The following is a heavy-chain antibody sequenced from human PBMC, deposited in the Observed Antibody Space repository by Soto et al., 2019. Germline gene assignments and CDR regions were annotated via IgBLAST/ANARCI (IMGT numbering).Heavy chain of an antibody. V-gene: IGHV1-18*01. CDR3: ARHHGPTTSENWFDP. Sequence: QVHLVQSGVEVKTPGASVRVSCQASGYTFFTYDISWLRQAPGQGLEWMGWISTYSGDTKYAQKFQGRVTMTTDTSTTTAYLALRSLRSDDTAVYYCARHHGPTTSENWFDPWGQGTLVTVSS. CDR1: GYTFFTYD. J-gene: IGHJ5*02. D-gene: IGHD5-12*01. CDR2: ISTYSGDT.